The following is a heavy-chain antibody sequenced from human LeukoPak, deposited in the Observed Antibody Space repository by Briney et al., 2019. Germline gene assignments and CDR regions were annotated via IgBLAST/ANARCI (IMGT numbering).Heavy chain of an antibody. CDR3: ARERRLGDGYDFDY. V-gene: IGHV3-48*02. J-gene: IGHJ4*02. CDR2: ISYSSSNK. Sequence: GGSLRLSCAASGLTFSSHSMNWVRQPPGKGLEWVSYISYSSSNKYYAASVKGRCTISRDNAKSSLYLQMNSLRDEDTAVYYCARERRLGDGYDFDYWGQGTLVTVSS. D-gene: IGHD5-12*01. CDR1: GLTFSSHS.